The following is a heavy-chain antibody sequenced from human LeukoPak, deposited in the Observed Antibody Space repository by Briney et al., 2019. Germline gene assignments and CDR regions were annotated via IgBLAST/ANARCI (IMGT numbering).Heavy chain of an antibody. CDR2: INHSGST. J-gene: IGHJ4*02. CDR3: ARRGRGYSYGSQPIDY. Sequence: SETLSLTCAVYGGSFSGYYWSWIRQPPGKGLEWIGEINHSGSTNYNPSLKSRVTISVDTSKNQFSLKLSSVTAAGTAVYYCARRGRGYSYGSQPIDYWGQGTLVTVSS. V-gene: IGHV4-34*01. D-gene: IGHD5-18*01. CDR1: GGSFSGYY.